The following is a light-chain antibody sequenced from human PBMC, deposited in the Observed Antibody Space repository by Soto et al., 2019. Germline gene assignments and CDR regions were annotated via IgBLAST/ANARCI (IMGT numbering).Light chain of an antibody. J-gene: IGKJ1*01. CDR3: QKYGSSPQK. CDR1: QSVSSK. Sequence: VMANSAGTLSVSPGKTATVAFRASQSVSSKLAWYQQKPGQAPRLLIYDASNRATGIPARFSGSGSGTDFTLTISRLEPEDFAVYYCQKYGSSPQKFGEGTKVDIK. CDR2: DAS. V-gene: IGKV3-20*01.